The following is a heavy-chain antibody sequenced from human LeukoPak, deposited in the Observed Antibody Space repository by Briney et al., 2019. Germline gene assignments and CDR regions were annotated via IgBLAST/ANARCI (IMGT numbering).Heavy chain of an antibody. D-gene: IGHD4-23*01. CDR2: ISYDGKDK. CDR3: AGGYYGMDV. Sequence: GGSLRLSCAASEFTFSNYAMHWVRQAPGKGLEWVAFISYDGKDKYYADSVRGRFTISRDNSKNTLYLQMNSLRAEDTAVYYCAGGYYGMDVWGQGTTVTVSS. J-gene: IGHJ6*02. CDR1: EFTFSNYA. V-gene: IGHV3-30*04.